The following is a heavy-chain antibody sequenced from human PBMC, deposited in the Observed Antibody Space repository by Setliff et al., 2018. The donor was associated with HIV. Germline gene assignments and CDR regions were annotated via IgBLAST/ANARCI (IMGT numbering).Heavy chain of an antibody. CDR1: GYSFTTYW. CDR2: IDPSDSYT. J-gene: IGHJ3*02. D-gene: IGHD5-12*01. CDR3: ARVGPGHRDGKIYDTLDI. Sequence: PGESLKISCMGSGYSFTTYWITWVRQMPGKGLEWMGRIDPSDSYTDYSQSFHGHVTLSVDRSINTAYLQWSSRKASDTAMYYCARVGPGHRDGKIYDTLDIWGQGTLVTVSS. V-gene: IGHV5-10-1*01.